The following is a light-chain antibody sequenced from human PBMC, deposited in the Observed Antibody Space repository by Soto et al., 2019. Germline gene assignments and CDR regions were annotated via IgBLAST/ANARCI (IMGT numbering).Light chain of an antibody. CDR3: QSYDSRLAAVV. J-gene: IGLJ2*01. Sequence: SVLTQPPSLSGAPGQRVTSSCTGRSSNIGAGFDVHWYQQLPGTAPKLLIYVDDSRPSGVPDRFSGSKSGSSATLAITGLQAEDEADYYCQSYDSRLAAVVFGGGTKVTVL. CDR1: SSNIGAGFD. CDR2: VDD. V-gene: IGLV1-40*01.